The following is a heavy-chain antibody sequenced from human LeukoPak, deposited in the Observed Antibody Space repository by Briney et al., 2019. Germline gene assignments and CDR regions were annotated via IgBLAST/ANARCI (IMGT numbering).Heavy chain of an antibody. CDR3: ARDYSDNNFDE. CDR2: IYTSGST. CDR1: GGSISSYY. Sequence: PSETLSLTCTVFGGSISSYYSSWIRPPDGKGLEWIGPIYTSGSTNYNPSLKSRVTMSVDTSKNQFSLKLSAVIAADTAVYYCARDYSDNNFDEWGQGTLVTVSS. J-gene: IGHJ4*02. D-gene: IGHD3-22*01. V-gene: IGHV4-4*07.